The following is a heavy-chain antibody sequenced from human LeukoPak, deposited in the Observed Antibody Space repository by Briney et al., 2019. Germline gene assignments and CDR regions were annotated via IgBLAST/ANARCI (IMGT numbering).Heavy chain of an antibody. CDR3: APSSGRTATFDY. J-gene: IGHJ4*02. CDR2: INPNSGGT. V-gene: IGHV1-2*02. CDR1: GYTFTGYY. D-gene: IGHD1-26*01. Sequence: ASVKVSCKASGYTFTGYYMHWVRQAPGQGLEWMGWINPNSGGTNYAQKFQGRVTMTRDTSISTAYMELSRLRSDDTAVYYCAPSSGRTATFDYWGQGTLVTVSS.